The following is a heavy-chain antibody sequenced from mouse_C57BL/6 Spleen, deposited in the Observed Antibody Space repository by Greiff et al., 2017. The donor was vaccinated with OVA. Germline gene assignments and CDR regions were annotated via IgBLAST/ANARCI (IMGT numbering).Heavy chain of an antibody. CDR1: GYAFSSYW. CDR2: IYPGDGDT. D-gene: IGHD1-1*01. CDR3: ARQKNGSSYDWYFDV. Sequence: VQLQQSGAELVKPGASVKISCKASGYAFSSYWMNWVKQRPGKGLEWIGQIYPGDGDTNYNGKFKGKATLTADKSSSTAYMQLSSLTSEDSAVYFCARQKNGSSYDWYFDVWGTGTTVTVSA. J-gene: IGHJ1*03. V-gene: IGHV1-80*01.